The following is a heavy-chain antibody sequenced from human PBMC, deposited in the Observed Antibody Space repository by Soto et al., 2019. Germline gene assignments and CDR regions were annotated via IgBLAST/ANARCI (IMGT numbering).Heavy chain of an antibody. V-gene: IGHV3-23*01. CDR3: AKNLAAVALIDVFDF. CDR2: IGGSVGGT. CDR1: GFSFSTYD. D-gene: IGHD3-3*02. J-gene: IGHJ3*01. Sequence: GGSLRLSCAASGFSFSTYDMSWVRQAPGKGLDWVSLIGGSVGGTYYTDSVKGRFTISRDNSKNTLYLQMNSLRAEDTAVYYCAKNLAAVALIDVFDFWGQGTMVTVSS.